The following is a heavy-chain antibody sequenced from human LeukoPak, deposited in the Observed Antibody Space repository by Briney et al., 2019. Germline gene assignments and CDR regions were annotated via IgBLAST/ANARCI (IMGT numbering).Heavy chain of an antibody. CDR1: GYTFTSYD. CDR2: MNPNSGNT. D-gene: IGHD1-26*01. V-gene: IGHV1-8*01. CDR3: ASVSKTSGSFVDY. J-gene: IGHJ4*02. Sequence: ASVKVSCKASGYTFTSYDINWVRQATGQGLEWMGWMNPNSGNTGYAQKFQGRVTMTRNTSISTAYMELSSLRSGDTAVYYCASVSKTSGSFVDYWGQGTLVTVSS.